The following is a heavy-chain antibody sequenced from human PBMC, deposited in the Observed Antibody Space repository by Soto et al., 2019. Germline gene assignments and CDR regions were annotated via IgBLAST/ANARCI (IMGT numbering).Heavy chain of an antibody. J-gene: IGHJ4*02. CDR1: GFTFSSYA. D-gene: IGHD2-15*01. Sequence: QVQLVESGGGVVQPGRSLRLSCAASGFTFSSYAMHWVRQAPGKGLEWVAVISYDGSNKYYADSVKGRFTISRDNSKNTLYLQMNSLRAEDTAVYYCARGPRGYSHDFYGGNCDWGQGTLVTVSS. V-gene: IGHV3-30-3*01. CDR3: ARGPRGYSHDFYGGNCD. CDR2: ISYDGSNK.